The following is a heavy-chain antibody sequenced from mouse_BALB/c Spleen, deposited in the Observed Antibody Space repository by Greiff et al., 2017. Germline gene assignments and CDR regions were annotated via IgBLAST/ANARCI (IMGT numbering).Heavy chain of an antibody. D-gene: IGHD2-2*01. J-gene: IGHJ1*01. Sequence: DVKLQESGGGLVKPGGSLKLSCAASGFTFSSYAMSWVRQTPEKRLEWVASISSGGSTYYPDSVKGRFTISRDNARNILYLQMSSLRSEDTAMYYCARDGYDVDWYFDVWGAGTTVTVSS. V-gene: IGHV5-6-5*01. CDR2: ISSGGST. CDR1: GFTFSSYA. CDR3: ARDGYDVDWYFDV.